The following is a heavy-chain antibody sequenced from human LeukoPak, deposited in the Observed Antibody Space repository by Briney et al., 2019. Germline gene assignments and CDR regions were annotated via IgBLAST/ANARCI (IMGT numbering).Heavy chain of an antibody. CDR3: ARKLQYFDWTYDY. CDR2: IYYSGST. V-gene: IGHV4-61*01. CDR1: GGSVSSGSYY. D-gene: IGHD3-9*01. Sequence: PSETLSLTCTVSGGSVSSGSYYWSWIRQPPGKGLEWIGYIYYSGSTNYNPSLKSRVTISVDTSKNQFSLKLSSVTAADTAVYYCARKLQYFDWTYDYWGQGTLVTVSS. J-gene: IGHJ4*02.